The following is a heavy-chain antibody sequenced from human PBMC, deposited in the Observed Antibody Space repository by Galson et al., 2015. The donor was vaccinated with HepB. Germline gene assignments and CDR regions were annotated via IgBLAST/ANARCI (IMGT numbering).Heavy chain of an antibody. CDR3: ARHLSGELFYFDY. J-gene: IGHJ4*02. CDR1: GGSISSYY. D-gene: IGHD3-10*02. V-gene: IGHV4-59*08. CDR2: IYYSGST. Sequence: ETLSLTCTVSGGSISSYYWSWIRQPPGKGLEWIGYIYYSGSTNYNPSLKSRVTISVDTSKNQFSLKLSSVTAADTAVYYCARHLSGELFYFDYWGQGTLVTVSS.